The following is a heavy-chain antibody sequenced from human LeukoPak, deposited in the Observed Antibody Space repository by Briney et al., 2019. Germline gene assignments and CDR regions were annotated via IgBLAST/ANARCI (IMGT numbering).Heavy chain of an antibody. CDR2: ISPSGGIT. CDR1: GFTFNSHA. Sequence: PGGSLRLSCAASGFTFNSHAMNWVRQAPGKGLEGGSVISPSGGITYYAESVKGRFTVSRDNSKNTLFLQMNSLRVEDTALYYCAKEPSHSSGYWDSWGQGTLVTVSS. V-gene: IGHV3-23*01. CDR3: AKEPSHSSGYWDS. D-gene: IGHD3-22*01. J-gene: IGHJ4*02.